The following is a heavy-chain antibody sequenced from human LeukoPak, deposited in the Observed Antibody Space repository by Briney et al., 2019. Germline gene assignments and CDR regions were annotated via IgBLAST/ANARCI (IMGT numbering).Heavy chain of an antibody. CDR3: ARPYYYGSGSPFDY. Sequence: ASVKVSCKASGYTFTGYYMRWVRQAPGQGLEWMGWINPNSGGTNYAQKFRGRVTMTRDTSISTAYMELSRLRSDDTAVYYCARPYYYGSGSPFDYWGQGTLVTVSS. D-gene: IGHD3-10*01. CDR1: GYTFTGYY. V-gene: IGHV1-2*02. J-gene: IGHJ4*02. CDR2: INPNSGGT.